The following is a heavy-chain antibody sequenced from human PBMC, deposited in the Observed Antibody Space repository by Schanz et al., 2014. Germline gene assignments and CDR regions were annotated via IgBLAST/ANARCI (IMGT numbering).Heavy chain of an antibody. CDR1: GFTFSNHG. CDR3: ARQPGRITVSGVVSNWFDP. CDR2: IWYDGSNE. D-gene: IGHD3-3*01. V-gene: IGHV3-33*01. J-gene: IGHJ5*02. Sequence: QGQLVESGGGVVQPGRSLRLSCAASGFTFSNHGMHWVRQSPGKGLEWVALIWYDGSNEYYADSVKGRFTISRDNSKNTLYLQMNSLRVEDTAVYYCARQPGRITVSGVVSNWFDPWGQGTLVTVSS.